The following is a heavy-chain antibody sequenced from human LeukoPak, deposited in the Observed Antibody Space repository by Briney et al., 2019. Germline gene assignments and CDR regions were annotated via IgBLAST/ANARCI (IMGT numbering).Heavy chain of an antibody. J-gene: IGHJ4*02. CDR2: ISGSGGST. CDR3: ATDLRFLEWLSDTFDY. D-gene: IGHD3-3*01. CDR1: GFTFSSYA. Sequence: GGSLRLSCAASGFTFSSYAMSWVHQAPGKGLEWVSAISGSGGSTYYADSVKGRFTISRDNSKNTLYLQMNSLRAEDTAVYYCATDLRFLEWLSDTFDYWGQGTLVTVSS. V-gene: IGHV3-23*01.